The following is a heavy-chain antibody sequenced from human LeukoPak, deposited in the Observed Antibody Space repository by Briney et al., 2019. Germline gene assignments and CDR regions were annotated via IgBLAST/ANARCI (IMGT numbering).Heavy chain of an antibody. CDR1: GGSISSSNS. CDR3: ARKSPSKQLVKKAWYFDL. D-gene: IGHD6-13*01. CDR2: IYHSGST. Sequence: SETLSLTCAVSGGSISSSNSWSWVRQPPGKGLEWIGEIYHSGSTNYNPSLKSRVTISVDKSKNQFSLKLSSVTAADTAVYYCARKSPSKQLVKKAWYFDLWGRGTLVTVSS. V-gene: IGHV4-4*02. J-gene: IGHJ2*01.